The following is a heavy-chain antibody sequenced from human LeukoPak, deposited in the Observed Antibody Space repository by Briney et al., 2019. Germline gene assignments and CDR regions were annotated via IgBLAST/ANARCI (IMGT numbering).Heavy chain of an antibody. CDR2: IIPIFGTA. V-gene: IGHV1-69*13. J-gene: IGHJ3*02. CDR1: GGTFSSYA. Sequence: GASVKVSCKASGGTFSSYAISWVRQAPGQGLEWMGGIIPIFGTANYAQKFQGRVTITADESTSTAYMELSSLRSEDTAVYYCASGTIDYYGSGSYYSAFDIWGQGTMVTVSS. D-gene: IGHD3-10*01. CDR3: ASGTIDYYGSGSYYSAFDI.